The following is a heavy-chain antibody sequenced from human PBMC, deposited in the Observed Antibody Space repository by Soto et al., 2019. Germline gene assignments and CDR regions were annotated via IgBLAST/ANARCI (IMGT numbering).Heavy chain of an antibody. D-gene: IGHD1-26*01. CDR1: GYTFTSYG. CDR3: AIGGSYTEDFSHGALDT. J-gene: IGHJ3*02. V-gene: IGHV1-18*01. CDR2: ISAYNGNT. Sequence: ASVKVSCKASGYTFTSYGISWVRQAPGQGLEWMGWISAYNGNTNYAQKLQGRVTMTTDTSTSTAYMELRSLRSDDTAVYYYAIGGSYTEDFSHGALDTGGNGTMSPVSS.